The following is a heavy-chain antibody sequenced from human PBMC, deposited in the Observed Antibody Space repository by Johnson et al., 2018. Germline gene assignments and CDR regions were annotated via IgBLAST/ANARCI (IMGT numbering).Heavy chain of an antibody. CDR3: VSASGITYPYFQH. V-gene: IGHV3-72*01. CDR1: GFTFSDHY. D-gene: IGHD3-10*01. CDR2: TRDKSNSYTT. Sequence: EVQLVETGGGLVQPGGSLRLSCAASGFTFSDHYMDWVRQAPGKGLEWVGRTRDKSNSYTTEYAASGKGRFTISRDDSKNSLYLQMNSLKTEATAVYYCVSASGITYPYFQHWGQGTLVTVSS. J-gene: IGHJ1*01.